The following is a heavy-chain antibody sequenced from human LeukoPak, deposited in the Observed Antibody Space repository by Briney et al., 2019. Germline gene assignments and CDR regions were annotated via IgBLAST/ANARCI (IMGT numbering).Heavy chain of an antibody. Sequence: GGSLRLSRAASGFTFSGFGMHWVRQAPGKGLEWVAYIHTDQTIQYYADSVKGRFTISRDNSKNTLYLQMKTLRSADTAVYYCGYYNSGSYSTPDSWGQGTQVTVSS. CDR1: GFTFSGFG. V-gene: IGHV3-30*02. D-gene: IGHD3-10*01. CDR2: IHTDQTIQ. CDR3: GYYNSGSYSTPDS. J-gene: IGHJ5*01.